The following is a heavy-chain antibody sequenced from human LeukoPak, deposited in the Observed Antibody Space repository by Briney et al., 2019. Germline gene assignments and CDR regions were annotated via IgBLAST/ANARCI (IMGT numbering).Heavy chain of an antibody. CDR2: ISSSNCYI. V-gene: IGHV3-21*01. J-gene: IGHJ4*02. CDR1: GFTFRSDR. Sequence: PGRSLRLSCAASGFTFRSDRMNWVRQAPGKGLEWVSSISSSNCYIYYADSVKGRFTISGDNAKNSLYLQMNSLRAEDTAVYYCARGFSDSSGYAGNFDYWGQGTLVTVSS. D-gene: IGHD3-22*01. CDR3: ARGFSDSSGYAGNFDY.